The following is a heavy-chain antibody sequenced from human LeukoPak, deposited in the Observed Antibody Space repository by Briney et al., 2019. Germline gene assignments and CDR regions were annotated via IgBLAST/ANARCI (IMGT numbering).Heavy chain of an antibody. CDR3: AKSQPTMVRGVNITNIDY. D-gene: IGHD3-10*01. CDR1: GFTFSSYA. J-gene: IGHJ4*02. Sequence: GGSLRLSCAASGFTFSSYAMSWVRQAPGKGLEWVSAISGSGGSTYYADSVKGRFTISRDNSKNTLYLQMNSLRAEDTAVYYCAKSQPTMVRGVNITNIDYWGQGTLVTVSS. V-gene: IGHV3-23*01. CDR2: ISGSGGST.